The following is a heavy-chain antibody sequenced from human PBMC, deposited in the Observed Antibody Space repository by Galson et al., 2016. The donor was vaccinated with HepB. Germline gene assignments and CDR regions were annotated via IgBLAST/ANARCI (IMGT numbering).Heavy chain of an antibody. J-gene: IGHJ6*02. CDR3: ARIYSNYVLGMDV. D-gene: IGHD4-11*01. CDR2: IYYTGST. Sequence: WVRQMPGKGLDWIGYIYYTGSTYYNPSLKSRVSISVDTSKNQFSLRLSSVTAADTALYYCARIYSNYVLGMDVWGRGTTVTVSS. V-gene: IGHV4-30-4*08.